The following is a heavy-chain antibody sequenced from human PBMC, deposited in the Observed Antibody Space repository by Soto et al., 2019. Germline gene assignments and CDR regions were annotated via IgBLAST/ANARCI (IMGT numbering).Heavy chain of an antibody. D-gene: IGHD2-8*01. J-gene: IGHJ3*02. V-gene: IGHV3-23*01. Sequence: EVQLLESGGGLVPPGGSLRLSCAGSTLTFSTYAMTWVRQAPGKGLEWVSSITGNGGYSRYADSVKGRFTISRDNSKNTLYLQMDSLRADDTAVYYCSTDPNGDYIGAFDNWGQGTMVTVSS. CDR1: TLTFSTYA. CDR3: STDPNGDYIGAFDN. CDR2: ITGNGGYS.